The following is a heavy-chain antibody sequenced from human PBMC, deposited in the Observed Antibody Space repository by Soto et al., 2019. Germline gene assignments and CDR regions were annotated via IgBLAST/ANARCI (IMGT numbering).Heavy chain of an antibody. CDR3: ARGTVPDAPNYYYGMDV. V-gene: IGHV1-69*06. J-gene: IGHJ6*02. D-gene: IGHD2-2*01. Sequence: SVKVSCKASGGTFSSYAISWVRQAPGQGLEWMGGIIPIFGTANYAQKFQGRVTITADKSTSTAYMELSSLRSEDTAVYYCARGTVPDAPNYYYGMDVWGQGTTVTVSS. CDR2: IIPIFGTA. CDR1: GGTFSSYA.